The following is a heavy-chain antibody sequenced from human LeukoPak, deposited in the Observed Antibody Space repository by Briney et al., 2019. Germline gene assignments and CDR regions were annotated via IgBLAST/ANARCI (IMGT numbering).Heavy chain of an antibody. D-gene: IGHD3-10*01. CDR1: GFTFSSYA. Sequence: GRSLRLSCAASGFTFSSYAMHWVRQAPGKGLEWVAVISYDGSNKYYADSVKGRFTISRDNSKNTLFLQMNSLRADDTAVYYCARDPNGYGSGNYFDFWGQGTLVTVSS. CDR3: ARDPNGYGSGNYFDF. J-gene: IGHJ4*02. CDR2: ISYDGSNK. V-gene: IGHV3-30-3*01.